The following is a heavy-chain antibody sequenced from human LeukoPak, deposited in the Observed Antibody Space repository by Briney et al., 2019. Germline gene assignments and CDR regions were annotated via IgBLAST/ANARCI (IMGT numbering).Heavy chain of an antibody. CDR2: ICRDSANI. D-gene: IGHD2-2*01. J-gene: IGHJ6*02. CDR3: ARDFCTGCNYYFYGMDV. Sequence: PGRSLRLSCTASGFALDDYVMHWVRQTPGGGLEWVSGICRDSANIGYADSVKGRFTISRHNDKNSLYLQMNSLTTEDTALYYCARDFCTGCNYYFYGMDVGGRGTTVTVPS. V-gene: IGHV3-9*01. CDR1: GFALDDYV.